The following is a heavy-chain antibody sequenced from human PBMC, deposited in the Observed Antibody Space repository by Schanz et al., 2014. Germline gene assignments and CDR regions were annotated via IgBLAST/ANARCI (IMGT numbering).Heavy chain of an antibody. CDR2: ISHDGSNK. V-gene: IGHV3-30*18. CDR1: RFTFNAYD. J-gene: IGHJ4*02. CDR3: VKGGTNTLDS. Sequence: QVHLVESGGGVVRPGGSLRLSCAASRFTFNAYDMYWIRQAPGKGLEWVALISHDGSNKNSADSVKGRFTISIDNSKNTLYLQMNSLRGDDTAIYYCVKGGTNTLDSWGQGTLVTVSS.